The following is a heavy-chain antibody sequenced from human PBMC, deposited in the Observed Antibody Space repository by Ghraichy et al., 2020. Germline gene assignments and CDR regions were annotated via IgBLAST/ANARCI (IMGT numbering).Heavy chain of an antibody. CDR2: IYTSGST. D-gene: IGHD6-19*01. CDR3: ARLQSDWYHSDYYFDY. V-gene: IGHV4-4*09. J-gene: IGHJ4*02. Sequence: ETLSLTCTVSGGSISSYYWSWIRQPPGKGLEWIGYIYTSGSTNYNPSLKSRVTISVDTSKNQFSLKLSSVTAADTAVYYCARLQSDWYHSDYYFDYWGQGTLVTVSS. CDR1: GGSISSYY.